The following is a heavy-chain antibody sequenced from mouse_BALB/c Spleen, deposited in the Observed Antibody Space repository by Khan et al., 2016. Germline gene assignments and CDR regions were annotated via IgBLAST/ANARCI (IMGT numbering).Heavy chain of an antibody. Sequence: EVELVESGGGLVKPGGSLKLSCAASGIAFSNYDMYWVRQTPEKRLEWVAYIINGGGTTYYPDTVKGRCTISRDNAKNTLYLQMTSLKSEDTAMYYEAARCYNRYDEGFGYWGQGTLVTVSA. CDR1: GIAFSNYD. J-gene: IGHJ3*01. D-gene: IGHD2-14*01. V-gene: IGHV5-12-1*01. CDR3: AARCYNRYDEGFGY. CDR2: IINGGGTT.